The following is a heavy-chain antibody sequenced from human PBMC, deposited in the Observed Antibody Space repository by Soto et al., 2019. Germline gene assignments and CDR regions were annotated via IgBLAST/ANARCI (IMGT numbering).Heavy chain of an antibody. CDR1: GFTFSSYG. CDR2: IWYDGSNK. Sequence: PGGSLRLSCAASGFTFSSYGMHWVRQAPGKGLEWVAVIWYDGSNKYYADSVKGRFTISRDNSKNTLYLQMNSLRAEDTAVYYCATDKFTMIVVGGAAFDIWGQGTMVTVSS. V-gene: IGHV3-33*01. J-gene: IGHJ3*02. CDR3: ATDKFTMIVVGGAAFDI. D-gene: IGHD3-22*01.